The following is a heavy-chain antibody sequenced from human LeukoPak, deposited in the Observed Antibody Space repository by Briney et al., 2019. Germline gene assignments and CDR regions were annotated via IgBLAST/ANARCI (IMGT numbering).Heavy chain of an antibody. CDR3: ARQRFGGDY. J-gene: IGHJ4*02. V-gene: IGHV3-48*03. CDR1: GFTFSSYP. Sequence: PGGSLRLSCAASGFTFSSYPMNWVRQAPGKGLEWISYISSGGSDINYADSVKGRFTIFRDNPKNSLYLQMNSLRAEDTAVYYCARQRFGGDYWGQGTLVTVSS. CDR2: ISSGGSDI. D-gene: IGHD3-3*01.